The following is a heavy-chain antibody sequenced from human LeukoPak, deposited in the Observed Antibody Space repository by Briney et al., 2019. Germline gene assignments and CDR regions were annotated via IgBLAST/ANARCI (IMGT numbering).Heavy chain of an antibody. CDR1: GGSISSGSYY. Sequence: PSETLSLTCTVSGGSISSGSYYWSWIRQPAGKGLEWIGRIYTSGSTNYNPSLKSRVTISVDTSKNQFSLKLSSVTAADTAVYYCARVRITIFGVVTEDYWGQGTLVTVSS. J-gene: IGHJ4*02. D-gene: IGHD3-3*01. CDR2: IYTSGST. CDR3: ARVRITIFGVVTEDY. V-gene: IGHV4-61*02.